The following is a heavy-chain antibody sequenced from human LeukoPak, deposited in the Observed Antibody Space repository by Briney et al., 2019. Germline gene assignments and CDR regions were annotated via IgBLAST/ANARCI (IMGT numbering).Heavy chain of an antibody. Sequence: PSETLSLTCTVSGGSISSSNYYWGWIRQPPGKGLEWIGGIYYSGSTYYNPSLKSRVTISVDTSKNQFSLKLSSVTAADTAVYYCARLDGYCSGGSCYSVSFVDPWGQGTLVTVSS. CDR1: GGSISSSNYY. J-gene: IGHJ5*02. CDR3: ARLDGYCSGGSCYSVSFVDP. D-gene: IGHD2-15*01. CDR2: IYYSGST. V-gene: IGHV4-39*01.